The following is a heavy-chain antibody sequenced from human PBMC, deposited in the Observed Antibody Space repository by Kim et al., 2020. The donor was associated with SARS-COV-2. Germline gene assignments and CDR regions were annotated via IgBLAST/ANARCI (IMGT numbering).Heavy chain of an antibody. D-gene: IGHD4-17*01. CDR2: IYYSGST. J-gene: IGHJ5*02. V-gene: IGHV4-31*03. CDR3: ARWDYGGPRSWFDP. CDR1: GGSISSGGHY. Sequence: SETLSLTCTVSGGSISSGGHYWSWIRQHPGKGLEWIGYIYYSGSTYYNPSLKSRVTISVDTSKNQFSLKLSSVTAADTAVYYCARWDYGGPRSWFDPWGQGTLVTVSS.